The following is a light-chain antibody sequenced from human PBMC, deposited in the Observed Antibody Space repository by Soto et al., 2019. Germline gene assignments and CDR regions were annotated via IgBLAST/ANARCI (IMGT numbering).Light chain of an antibody. CDR1: QNIERY. CDR2: DAS. V-gene: IGKV1-33*01. Sequence: IQMTQSPASLSSSLGDTVTITCRASQNIERYLNWYQQKPGRAPKLLIYDASNLEAGVPSRFRGSGSGTDFTFTISRLQPEDIATYYCQQYENLPTFGQGTRLEIK. CDR3: QQYENLPT. J-gene: IGKJ5*01.